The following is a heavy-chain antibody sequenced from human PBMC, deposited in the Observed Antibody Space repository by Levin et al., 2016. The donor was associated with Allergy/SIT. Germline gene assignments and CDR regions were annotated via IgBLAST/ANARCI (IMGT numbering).Heavy chain of an antibody. Sequence: SETLSLTCTASGGSVKSDTSYWNWIRQPPGAGLEWIGHISFRGKTNYNPSLKSRVTMSVDTSKNQFSLNLTSVTAADTAVYYCARVRFDYYDNTLYGVDVWGLGTTVTVSS. J-gene: IGHJ6*02. V-gene: IGHV4-61*01. CDR3: ARVRFDYYDNTLYGVDV. CDR1: GGSVKSDTSY. D-gene: IGHD3-22*01. CDR2: ISFRGKT.